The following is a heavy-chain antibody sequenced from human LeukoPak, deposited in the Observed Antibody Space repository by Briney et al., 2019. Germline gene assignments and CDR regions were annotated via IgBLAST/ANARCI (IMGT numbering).Heavy chain of an antibody. CDR3: ARLYMVRGAFTFDP. V-gene: IGHV1-69*05. CDR2: IIPIFGTA. Sequence: SVKVSCKASRGTFSSYAISWVRQAPGQGLEWMGGIIPIFGTANYAQKFQGRVTITTDESTSTAYMELSSLRSEDTAVYYCARLYMVRGAFTFDPWGQGTLVTVSS. D-gene: IGHD3-10*01. J-gene: IGHJ5*02. CDR1: RGTFSSYA.